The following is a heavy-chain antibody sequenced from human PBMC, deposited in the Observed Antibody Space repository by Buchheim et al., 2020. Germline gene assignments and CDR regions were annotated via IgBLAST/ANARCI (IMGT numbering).Heavy chain of an antibody. CDR1: GFTFTPFG. J-gene: IGHJ4*02. CDR3: ARDGFTSSHALVY. Sequence: QVQLVESGGGVVLPGGSLRLSCAASGFTFTPFGMHWVRQAPAKGLEWVTFISHEGSYKVSAESVRGRFTVSRDNSKNTLYLHMTTLRVDDTAMYYCARDGFTSSHALVYWGQGSL. V-gene: IGHV3-33*01. CDR2: ISHEGSYK. D-gene: IGHD2-2*01.